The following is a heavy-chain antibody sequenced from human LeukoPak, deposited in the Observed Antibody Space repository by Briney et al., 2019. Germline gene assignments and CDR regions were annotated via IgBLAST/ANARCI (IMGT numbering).Heavy chain of an antibody. CDR1: GESFSGYY. CDR2: INHSGST. CDR3: ARNIEPAATIDY. V-gene: IGHV4-34*01. J-gene: IGHJ4*02. Sequence: SETLSLTCAVYGESFSGYYWNWIRPPPGKGLEWIGEINHSGSTNYNPSLQSRVTISVDTSKNQFSLRLSSVTAADTAVYFCARNIEPAATIDYWGQGTLVTVSS. D-gene: IGHD2-2*01.